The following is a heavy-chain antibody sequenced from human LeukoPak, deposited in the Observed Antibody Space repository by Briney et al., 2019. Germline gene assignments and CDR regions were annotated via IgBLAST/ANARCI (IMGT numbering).Heavy chain of an antibody. Sequence: SETLSHTCTVSGYSISSGYYWGWIRQPPGKGLEWIGSIYHSGSTYYNPSLKSRVTISVDTSKNQFSLKLSSVTAADTAVYYCAAYGDYEGAFDIWGQGTMVTVSS. CDR3: AAYGDYEGAFDI. CDR1: GYSISSGYY. D-gene: IGHD4-17*01. CDR2: IYHSGST. V-gene: IGHV4-38-2*02. J-gene: IGHJ3*02.